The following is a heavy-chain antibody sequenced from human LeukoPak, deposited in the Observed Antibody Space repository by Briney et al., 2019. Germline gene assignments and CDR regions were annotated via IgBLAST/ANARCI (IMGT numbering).Heavy chain of an antibody. Sequence: GGSLRLSCAASGFTFSSYSMNWVRHAPRRRLEWVSYISSSSSTIYYADSVKGRFTISRDNATNSLYLQMNSLRAEDTAVYYCAREMYSSSWYEYYYYYYMDVWGKGTTVTVSS. J-gene: IGHJ6*03. D-gene: IGHD6-13*01. CDR2: ISSSSSTI. CDR3: AREMYSSSWYEYYYYYYMDV. CDR1: GFTFSSYS. V-gene: IGHV3-48*01.